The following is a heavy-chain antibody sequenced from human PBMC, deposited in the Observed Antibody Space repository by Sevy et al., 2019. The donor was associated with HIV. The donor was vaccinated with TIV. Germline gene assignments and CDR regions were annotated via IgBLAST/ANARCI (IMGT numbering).Heavy chain of an antibody. Sequence: ASVKVSCKASGYTFTGYYMYWVRQAPGQGLEWMGWINPNRGGTNYVQKFQGRVTMTRDTSISTAYMELTRLRSDDTAVYYCARVKDCSSTSCPSGFDYWGQGTLVTVSS. D-gene: IGHD2-2*01. CDR3: ARVKDCSSTSCPSGFDY. V-gene: IGHV1-2*02. J-gene: IGHJ4*02. CDR2: INPNRGGT. CDR1: GYTFTGYY.